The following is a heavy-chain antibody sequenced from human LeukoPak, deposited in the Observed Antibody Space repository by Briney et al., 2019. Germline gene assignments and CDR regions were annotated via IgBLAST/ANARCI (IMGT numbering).Heavy chain of an antibody. CDR1: GYSFTSYW. CDR3: ARQIAVAGTFDYYYYGMDV. CDR2: IYPGDSDT. Sequence: GESLKISCKGSGYSFTSYWIGWVRQMPGKGLEWMGIIYPGDSDTRYSPSFQGQVTISADKSISTAYLQWSSLRASDTVMYYCARQIAVAGTFDYYYYGMDVWGQGTTVTVSS. V-gene: IGHV5-51*01. D-gene: IGHD6-19*01. J-gene: IGHJ6*02.